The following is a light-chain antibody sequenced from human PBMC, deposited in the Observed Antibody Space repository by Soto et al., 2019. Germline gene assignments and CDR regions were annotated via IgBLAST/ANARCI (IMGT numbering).Light chain of an antibody. J-gene: IGKJ4*01. CDR2: DAS. Sequence: IVLTQSPATLSLSPGERATLSCRASQSVDRRLAWYQQKPGQAPSLLIFDASNRATGVPARFSGGGSGTDFTLTISSLEPEDFAVYYCQHCQPYGDSPPLTFGGGTKVDIK. V-gene: IGKV3-11*01. CDR1: QSVDRR. CDR3: QHCQPYGDSPPLT.